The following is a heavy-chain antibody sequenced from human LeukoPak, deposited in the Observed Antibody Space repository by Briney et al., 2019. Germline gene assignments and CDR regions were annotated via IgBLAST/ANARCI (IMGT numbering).Heavy chain of an antibody. V-gene: IGHV1-2*02. J-gene: IGHJ6*03. CDR3: ARGSGSYYYYMDV. Sequence: GASVKVSCKASGYTFTSYYMHWVRQAPGQGLEWMGWINPNSGGTNYAQKFQGRVTMTRDTSISTAYMELSRLRSDDTAVYYCARGSGSYYYYMDVWGKGTTVTVSS. CDR1: GYTFTSYY. D-gene: IGHD1-26*01. CDR2: INPNSGGT.